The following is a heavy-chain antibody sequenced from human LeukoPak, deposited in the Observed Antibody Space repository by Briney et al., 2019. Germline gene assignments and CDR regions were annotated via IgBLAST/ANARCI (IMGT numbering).Heavy chain of an antibody. CDR1: GGSFSGYY. J-gene: IGHJ4*02. CDR2: INHSGST. CDR3: ARAVGAIPFDY. Sequence: SETLSLTCAVYGGSFSGYYWSWLRQPPGKGLERIGEINHSGSTNYNPSLKSRVTISVDTSKNQFSLKLSSVTAADTAVYYCARAVGAIPFDYWGQGTLVTVSS. D-gene: IGHD1-26*01. V-gene: IGHV4-34*01.